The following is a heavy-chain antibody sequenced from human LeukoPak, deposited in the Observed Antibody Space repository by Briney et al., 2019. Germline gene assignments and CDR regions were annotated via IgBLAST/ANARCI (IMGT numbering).Heavy chain of an antibody. CDR2: INSDGSDT. J-gene: IGHJ4*02. CDR1: GFTFSSYW. V-gene: IGHV3-74*01. D-gene: IGHD3-10*01. Sequence: TGGSLRLSCAASGFTFSSYWMHWVRQAPGKGLVWVSRINSDGSDTTYADSVKGRFTISRDNAKNTLYLQMNSLRAGDTAVYYCATGPRPQVPRAPFDYWGQGTLVTVSS. CDR3: ATGPRPQVPRAPFDY.